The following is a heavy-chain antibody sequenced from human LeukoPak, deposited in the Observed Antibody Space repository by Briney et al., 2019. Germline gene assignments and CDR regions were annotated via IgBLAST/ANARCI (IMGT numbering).Heavy chain of an antibody. CDR1: GFTLTSYW. CDR2: IKQDGSEK. Sequence: GGSLRLSCAASGFTLTSYWMTWVRQAPGKGLEWVANIKQDGSEKYYVDSVKGRFTISRDNAKNSLYLQMNSLRAEDTAVYYCAREPDFYHMDVWGKGTTVTVSS. CDR3: AREPDFYHMDV. J-gene: IGHJ6*03. D-gene: IGHD3-3*01. V-gene: IGHV3-7*01.